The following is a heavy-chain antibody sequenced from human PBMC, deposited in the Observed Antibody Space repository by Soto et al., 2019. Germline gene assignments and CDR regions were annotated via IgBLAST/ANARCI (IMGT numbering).Heavy chain of an antibody. CDR2: TIFGTA. Sequence: QVQLVQSGAEVKKPGSSVRVSCKASGGTFNTYAISWVRQAPGQGLEWMGGTIFGTANYAQKFQGRVTITADESTSTAYMELSSLRSEDTAVYYCARARGIGAYYYAMDVWGQGTTVTVSS. J-gene: IGHJ6*02. CDR3: ARARGIGAYYYAMDV. CDR1: GGTFNTYA. D-gene: IGHD1-26*01. V-gene: IGHV1-69*12.